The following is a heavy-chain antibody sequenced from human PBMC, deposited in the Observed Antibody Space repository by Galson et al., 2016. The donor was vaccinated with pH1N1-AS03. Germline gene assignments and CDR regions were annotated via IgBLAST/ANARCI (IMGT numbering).Heavy chain of an antibody. J-gene: IGHJ4*02. CDR2: IYPSDSDA. V-gene: IGHV5-51*01. CDR1: GYLFTNYW. D-gene: IGHD1-26*01. Sequence: QSGAEVKQPGESLKISCKASGYLFTNYWIAWVRQMPGKGLEWMGIIYPSDSDARYSPSFQGQVTFSADKSTSTAYLHLTTLKAADSAIYYCARHASPTILSYHFDSWGRGTLVTVSP. CDR3: ARHASPTILSYHFDS.